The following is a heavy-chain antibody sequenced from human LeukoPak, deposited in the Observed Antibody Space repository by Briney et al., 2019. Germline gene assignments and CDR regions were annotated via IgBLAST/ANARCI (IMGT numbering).Heavy chain of an antibody. D-gene: IGHD6-13*01. V-gene: IGHV4-59*08. Sequence: PSGTLSLTCTVPGGSISSYYWSWIRQPPGKGLEWIGYIYYSGSTNYNPSLKSRVTISVDTSKNQFSLKLSSVTAADTAVYYCASYSSRRGFDYWGQGTLVTVSS. CDR2: IYYSGST. CDR1: GGSISSYY. J-gene: IGHJ4*02. CDR3: ASYSSRRGFDY.